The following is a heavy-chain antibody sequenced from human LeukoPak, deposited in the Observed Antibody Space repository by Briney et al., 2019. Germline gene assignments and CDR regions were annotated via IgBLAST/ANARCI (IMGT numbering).Heavy chain of an antibody. CDR1: GGTFSSYA. CDR2: IIPILGIA. Sequence: SVKVSCKASGGTFSSYAISWVRQAPGQGLEWMARIIPILGIANYARKFQGRVTITAYKSTSTAYMELSSLRSEDTAVYYCASAYYDILTGTHYYGMDVWGQGTTVTVYS. J-gene: IGHJ6*02. D-gene: IGHD3-9*01. CDR3: ASAYYDILTGTHYYGMDV. V-gene: IGHV1-69*04.